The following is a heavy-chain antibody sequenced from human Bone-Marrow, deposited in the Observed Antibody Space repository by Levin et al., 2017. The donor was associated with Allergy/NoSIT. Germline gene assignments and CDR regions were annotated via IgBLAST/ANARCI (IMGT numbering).Heavy chain of an antibody. CDR2: IKRKTEGETT. J-gene: IGHJ6*02. CDR3: AADTTATSDYALDF. V-gene: IGHV3-15*01. Sequence: SCAVSAFTFNNAWMSWVRQAPGKGLEWVGRIKRKTEGETTDYAAPVKGRFTISRDDSKTTLYLQMNSLKTEDTAVYYCAADTTATSDYALDFWGQGTTVTVSS. CDR1: AFTFNNAW. D-gene: IGHD6-25*01.